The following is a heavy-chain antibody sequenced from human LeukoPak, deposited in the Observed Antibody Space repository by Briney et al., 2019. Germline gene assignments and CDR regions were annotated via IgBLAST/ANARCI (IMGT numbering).Heavy chain of an antibody. CDR3: AKKIFQGWGFYFDY. J-gene: IGHJ4*02. CDR2: ISDSGSST. Sequence: GGSLRLSCAASGFTFSSYATSWVRQAPGKGLEWVSAISDSGSSTYYADSVKGRFTISRDNSKNTLHLQMNSLRAEDTAIYYCAKKIFQGWGFYFDYWGQGTLVTVSS. V-gene: IGHV3-23*01. D-gene: IGHD2-21*01. CDR1: GFTFSSYA.